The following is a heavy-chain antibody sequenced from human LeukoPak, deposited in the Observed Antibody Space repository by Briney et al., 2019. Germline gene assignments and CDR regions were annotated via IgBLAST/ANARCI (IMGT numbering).Heavy chain of an antibody. CDR3: AARLYYYDSSGYGGDY. CDR2: IVVGSGNT. Sequence: ASVKVSCKASGFTFTSSAMQWVRQARGQRLEWIGWIVVGSGNTNYAQKFQERVTITRDMSTSTAYMELSSLRSEDTAVYYCAARLYYYDSSGYGGDYWGQGTLVTVSS. D-gene: IGHD3-22*01. CDR1: GFTFTSSA. V-gene: IGHV1-58*02. J-gene: IGHJ4*02.